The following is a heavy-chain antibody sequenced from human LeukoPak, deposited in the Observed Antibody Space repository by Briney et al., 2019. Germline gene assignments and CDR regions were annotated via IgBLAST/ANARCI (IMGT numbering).Heavy chain of an antibody. CDR2: IIPIFDTA. D-gene: IGHD1-26*01. CDR3: ARTSGSYHGPFDY. J-gene: IGHJ4*02. V-gene: IGHV1-69*05. CDR1: GGTFSSYA. Sequence: SVKVSCKASGGTFSSYAISWVRQAPGQGLEWMGGIIPIFDTANYAQKFQGRVTITTDESTSTAYMELSSLRSEDTAVYYCARTSGSYHGPFDYWGQGTLVTVSS.